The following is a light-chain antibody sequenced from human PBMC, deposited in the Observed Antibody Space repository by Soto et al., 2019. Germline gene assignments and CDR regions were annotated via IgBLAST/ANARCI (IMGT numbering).Light chain of an antibody. Sequence: DIVLTQTPLSSPVTLGQPASISCRSSQSLVHGDGNTYLTWLQQRPGQPPRLLIYMISNRFSGVPDRFSGSGAGTDFTLKISRVEAEDVGVYYCMQATQAYTFGQGTKLEIK. J-gene: IGKJ2*01. CDR3: MQATQAYT. CDR2: MIS. CDR1: QSLVHGDGNTY. V-gene: IGKV2-24*01.